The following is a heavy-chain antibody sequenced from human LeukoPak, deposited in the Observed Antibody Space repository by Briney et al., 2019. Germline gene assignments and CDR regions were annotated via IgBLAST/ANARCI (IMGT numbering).Heavy chain of an antibody. J-gene: IGHJ5*02. V-gene: IGHV1-2*02. CDR2: INPNSGGT. CDR1: GYTFTGYY. CDR3: ARAVVVVAATILYNWSDP. Sequence: ASVKVSFKASGYTFTGYYMHWVRQAPGQGLEWMGWINPNSGGTNYAQKFQGRVTMTRDTSISTAYMELSRLRSDDTAVYYCARAVVVVAATILYNWSDPWGQGTLVTVSS. D-gene: IGHD2-15*01.